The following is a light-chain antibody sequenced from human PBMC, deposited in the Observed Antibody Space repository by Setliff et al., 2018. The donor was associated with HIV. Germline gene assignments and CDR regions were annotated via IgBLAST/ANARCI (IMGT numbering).Light chain of an antibody. CDR3: DSYTNRGIYV. J-gene: IGLJ1*01. CDR2: DVS. CDR1: RSDVGAYNS. Sequence: QSVLTQPASVSGSPGQVITASCTGTRSDVGAYNSVSWFQQHPGKAPKLIIFDVSSRPSGVSNRFSGSKFGNTASLTISGLQIEDEADYYCDSYTNRGIYVFGTGTKVTVL. V-gene: IGLV2-14*03.